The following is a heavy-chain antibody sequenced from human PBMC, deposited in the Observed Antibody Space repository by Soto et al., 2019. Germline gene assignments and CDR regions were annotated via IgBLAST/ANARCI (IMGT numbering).Heavy chain of an antibody. J-gene: IGHJ4*02. CDR3: AKDFTELQTSFDY. V-gene: IGHV3-30*18. D-gene: IGHD1-26*01. CDR2: ISYDGGNQ. CDR1: GFTFSSYG. Sequence: GGSLRLSCAASGFTFSSYGMHWVRQAPGKGLEWVAVISYDGGNQYYGDSVKGRFTISRDNSKKTVYLQMNSLRAEDTAIYYCAKDFTELQTSFDYWGQGSLVTVSS.